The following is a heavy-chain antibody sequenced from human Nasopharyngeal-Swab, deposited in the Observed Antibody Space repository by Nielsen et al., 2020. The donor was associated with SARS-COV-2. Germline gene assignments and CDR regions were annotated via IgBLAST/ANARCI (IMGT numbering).Heavy chain of an antibody. CDR2: IWYDGSNK. CDR1: GFTFSSYG. V-gene: IGHV3-33*01. Sequence: GESLKISCAASGFTFSSYGMHWVRQAPGKGLEWVAVIWYDGSNKYYADSVKGRFTISRDNSKNTLYLQMNSLRAEDTAVYYCARESYGMDVWGQGTTVTASS. CDR3: ARESYGMDV. J-gene: IGHJ6*02.